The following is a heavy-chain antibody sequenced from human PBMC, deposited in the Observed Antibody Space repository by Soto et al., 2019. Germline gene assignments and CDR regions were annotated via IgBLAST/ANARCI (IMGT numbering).Heavy chain of an antibody. D-gene: IGHD2-8*01. CDR1: GFSLSTSGVG. CDR3: AHRQGPWSDEGDWFDP. V-gene: IGHV2-5*02. J-gene: IGHJ5*02. Sequence: QITLKESGPTLVKPTQTLTLTCAFSGFSLSTSGVGVAWIRQPPGKALEWLALIYWDDNKRYSPSPKTRLTITKDTSKNQVVLTMTNMDPVDTATYYCAHRQGPWSDEGDWFDPWGQGTLVTVSS. CDR2: IYWDDNK.